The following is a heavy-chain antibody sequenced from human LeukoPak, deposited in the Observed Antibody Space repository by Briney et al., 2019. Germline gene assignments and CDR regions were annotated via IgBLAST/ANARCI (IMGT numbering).Heavy chain of an antibody. D-gene: IGHD4-17*01. Sequence: ASVKVSCKASGYTFTSYGISWVRQAPGQGLEWMGWISAYNGNTNYAQKLQGRVTMTTDTSTSTAYMELRSLRPDDTAVYYCARDKDDYGVVNWFDPWGQGTLVTVSS. CDR1: GYTFTSYG. V-gene: IGHV1-18*01. CDR3: ARDKDDYGVVNWFDP. J-gene: IGHJ5*02. CDR2: ISAYNGNT.